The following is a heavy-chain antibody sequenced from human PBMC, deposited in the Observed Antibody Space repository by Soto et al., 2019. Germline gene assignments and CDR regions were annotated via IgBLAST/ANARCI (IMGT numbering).Heavy chain of an antibody. Sequence: EVQLVESGGGLVQPGGSLRLSCATSGFTVNSNYMSWVRQAPGKGLEWVSVIFSGGTTSYAESVKGRFFISGDNSKNTXXXXXXXXXXXXXXXXXXXXGXSXXSXRSPAFDHWGQGTLVTVSS. V-gene: IGHV3-66*01. CDR3: XXGXSXXSXRSPAFDH. J-gene: IGHJ4*02. CDR1: GFTVNSNY. CDR2: IFSGGTT. D-gene: IGHD2-15*01.